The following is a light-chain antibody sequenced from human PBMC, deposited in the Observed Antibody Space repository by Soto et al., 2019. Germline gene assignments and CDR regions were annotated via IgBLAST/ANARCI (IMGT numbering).Light chain of an antibody. CDR3: GSYAGSTSWV. CDR2: DVT. V-gene: IGLV2-8*01. CDR1: SSDVGANNY. J-gene: IGLJ3*02. Sequence: QSALAQPPSASGSPGQSVTISCTGTSSDVGANNYVSWYQHHPGKAPKLIIYDVTERPSGVPDRFSGSKSGNTASLTVSGLQSEDEADYYCGSYAGSTSWVFGGGTKLTVL.